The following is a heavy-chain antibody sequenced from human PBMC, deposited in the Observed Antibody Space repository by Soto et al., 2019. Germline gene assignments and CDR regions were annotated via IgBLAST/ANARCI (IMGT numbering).Heavy chain of an antibody. D-gene: IGHD6-19*01. CDR2: IYYSGST. CDR3: ARHRQQWLSPRGPFDY. V-gene: IGHV4-39*01. CDR1: GGSISSSSYY. Sequence: PSETLSLTCTVSGGSISSSSYYWGWIRQPPGKGLEWIGSIYYSGSTYYNPSLKSRVTISVDTSKNQFSLKLSSVTAADTAVYYCARHRQQWLSPRGPFDYWGQGTLVTVSS. J-gene: IGHJ4*02.